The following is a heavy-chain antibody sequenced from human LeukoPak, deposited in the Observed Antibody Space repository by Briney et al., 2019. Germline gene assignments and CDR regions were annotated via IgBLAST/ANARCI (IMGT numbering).Heavy chain of an antibody. CDR1: GGSISSSDYY. D-gene: IGHD2-2*01. V-gene: IGHV4-39*07. CDR2: IYSSGST. Sequence: SETLSLTCTVSGGSISSSDYYWGWIRQAPGKGLEWIGSIYSSGSTYYNPSLESRVTISLDTSKNQFSLKLSSVTAADTAVYYCAREGLNCGSSSCQRATFDYWGQGTLVTVSS. J-gene: IGHJ4*02. CDR3: AREGLNCGSSSCQRATFDY.